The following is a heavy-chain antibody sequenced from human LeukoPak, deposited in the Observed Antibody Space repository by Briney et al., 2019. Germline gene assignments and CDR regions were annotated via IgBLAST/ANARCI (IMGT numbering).Heavy chain of an antibody. D-gene: IGHD3-22*01. CDR2: IYPGDPDT. CDR1: GYSFTSYW. Sequence: GESLKISCKGSGYSFTSYWIGWVRQMPGKGLEWMGIIYPGDPDTRYSPSLQGQVTISADKSISTAYLQWSSLKASDTAMYYCARPAVYYDSSGYYGPFDYWGQGTLVTVSS. J-gene: IGHJ4*02. CDR3: ARPAVYYDSSGYYGPFDY. V-gene: IGHV5-51*01.